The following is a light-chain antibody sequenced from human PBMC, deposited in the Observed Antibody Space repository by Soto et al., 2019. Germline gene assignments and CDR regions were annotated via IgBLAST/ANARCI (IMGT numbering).Light chain of an antibody. CDR1: QSVRDN. CDR3: QQYNNWPLT. V-gene: IGKV3-15*01. J-gene: IGKJ4*01. CDR2: GPS. Sequence: ETVMTQSPVTLSVSPGERATLSCRASQSVRDNLAWYQQKPGQPPRLLIYGPSTRATGIPARVSGSGSGTEFTLTISSLQSEDFAVYYCQQYNNWPLTFGGGTKVEIK.